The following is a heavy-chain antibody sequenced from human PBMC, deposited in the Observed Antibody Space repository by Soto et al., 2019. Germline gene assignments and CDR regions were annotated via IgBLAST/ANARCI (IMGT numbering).Heavy chain of an antibody. J-gene: IGHJ4*02. Sequence: QVQLVESGGGVVQPGRSLRLSCAASGFTFSSYGMHWVRQAPGKGLEWVAGIWYDGSNKYYADSVKGRFTISRDNSKNTLYLQMNSLRAEDTAGYYCARDSNDWAFDYWGQGTLVTVSS. CDR1: GFTFSSYG. V-gene: IGHV3-33*01. D-gene: IGHD3-16*01. CDR2: IWYDGSNK. CDR3: ARDSNDWAFDY.